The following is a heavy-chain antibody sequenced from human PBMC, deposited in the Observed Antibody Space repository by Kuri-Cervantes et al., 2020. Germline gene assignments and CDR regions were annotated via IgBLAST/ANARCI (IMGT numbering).Heavy chain of an antibody. CDR3: ARGYRYGSSCVDY. J-gene: IGHJ4*02. D-gene: IGHD6-13*01. V-gene: IGHV4-34*01. Sequence: SETLSLTCAVYGGSFSGYYWSWIRQPPGKGLEWIGEINHSGSTNYNPSLKSRVTISVDTSKNQFSLKLSSVTAADTAVYYCARGYRYGSSCVDYWGQGTLVTVSS. CDR2: INHSGST. CDR1: GGSFSGYY.